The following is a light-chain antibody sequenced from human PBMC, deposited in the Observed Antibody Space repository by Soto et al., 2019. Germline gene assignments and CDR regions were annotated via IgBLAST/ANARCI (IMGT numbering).Light chain of an antibody. J-gene: IGKJ4*01. CDR2: GAS. CDR3: QQYNNWPLT. Sequence: EIVMTQSPATLSVSPGERATLSCRPSQSVADKLAWYQQKPGQAPRLLIYGASTRATGIPARFSGSGSGTEFTITISSPQTEDFAIYYCQQYNNWPLTLGGGTKVEIK. V-gene: IGKV3-15*01. CDR1: QSVADK.